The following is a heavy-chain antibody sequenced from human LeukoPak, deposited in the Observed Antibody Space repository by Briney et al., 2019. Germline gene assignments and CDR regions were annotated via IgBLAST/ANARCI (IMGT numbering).Heavy chain of an antibody. Sequence: SVKVSCKASGGTFSSYAISWVRQAPGQGLEWMGGIIPIFGTANYAQKFQGRVTITADESTSTAYMELSSLRSEDTTVYYCARWLQLPHNFDYWGQGTLVTVSS. CDR2: IIPIFGTA. CDR1: GGTFSSYA. J-gene: IGHJ4*02. CDR3: ARWLQLPHNFDY. V-gene: IGHV1-69*13. D-gene: IGHD5-24*01.